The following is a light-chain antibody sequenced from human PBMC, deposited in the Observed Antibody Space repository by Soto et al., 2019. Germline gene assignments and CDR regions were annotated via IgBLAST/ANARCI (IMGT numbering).Light chain of an antibody. J-gene: IGKJ3*01. CDR3: QKYDTSPLT. V-gene: IGKV3-20*01. CDR2: GAS. Sequence: EIVLTQSPGTLSLSPGERATLSCRASQSVYSNYLAWYQQKPGQTPRLLIYGASSRATGIPDRFSGSGSGTDFTLTISRLETEDCAVYYCQKYDTSPLTVGPGTKVDV. CDR1: QSVYSNY.